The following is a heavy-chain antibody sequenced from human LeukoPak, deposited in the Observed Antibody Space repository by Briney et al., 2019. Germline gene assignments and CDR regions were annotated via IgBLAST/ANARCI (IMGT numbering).Heavy chain of an antibody. CDR1: GFTFSSYG. CDR2: ISYDGSNK. D-gene: IGHD3-10*01. CDR3: ARDPIWFGELLASRFDY. Sequence: QPGGSLRLSCAASGFTFSSYGMHWVRQAPGKGLEWVAVISYDGSNKYYADSVKGRFTISRDNSKNTLYLQMNSLRAEDTAVYYCARDPIWFGELLASRFDYWGQGTLVTVSS. J-gene: IGHJ4*02. V-gene: IGHV3-30*03.